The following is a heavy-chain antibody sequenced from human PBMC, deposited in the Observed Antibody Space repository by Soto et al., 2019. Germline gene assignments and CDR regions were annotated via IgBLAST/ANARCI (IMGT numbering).Heavy chain of an antibody. Sequence: QVQLQESGPGLVKPSQTLSLTCTVSGGSISSGGYYWSWIRQHPGKGLEWIGYIYYSGSTYYNPSLKSRVTISVDTSKNQFSLKMSSVTAADTAVYYCARAGSGSYDIPRYNWFDPWGQGTLVTVSS. V-gene: IGHV4-31*03. CDR3: ARAGSGSYDIPRYNWFDP. CDR2: IYYSGST. D-gene: IGHD3-10*01. CDR1: GGSISSGGYY. J-gene: IGHJ5*02.